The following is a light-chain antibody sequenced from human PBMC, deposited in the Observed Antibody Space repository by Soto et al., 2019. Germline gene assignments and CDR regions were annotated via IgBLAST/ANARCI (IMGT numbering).Light chain of an antibody. CDR2: GAS. CDR3: QQLNSYPIT. CDR1: HSVPTNY. J-gene: IGKJ5*01. V-gene: IGKV3-20*01. Sequence: EIVLTQSPGTLSLSPGERVTLSCRASHSVPTNYLAWYQQKPGQSPRLLIYGASTRATGIPERFSGSGSGTDFTLTISRLEPEDFAVYYCQQLNSYPITFGQGTRLEIK.